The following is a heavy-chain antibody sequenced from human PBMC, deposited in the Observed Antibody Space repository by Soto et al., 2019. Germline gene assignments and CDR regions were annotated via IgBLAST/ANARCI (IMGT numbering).Heavy chain of an antibody. J-gene: IGHJ4*02. CDR2: IKQDGSEK. Sequence: GGSLRLSCAASGFTFSSYWMSWVRQAPGKGLEWVANIKQDGSEKYYVDSVKGRFTISRDNAKNSLYLQMNSLRAEDTAVYYCARENAVVVVAATHLWFGLWGQGTLVTVSS. CDR3: ARENAVVVVAATHLWFGL. CDR1: GFTFSSYW. V-gene: IGHV3-7*01. D-gene: IGHD2-15*01.